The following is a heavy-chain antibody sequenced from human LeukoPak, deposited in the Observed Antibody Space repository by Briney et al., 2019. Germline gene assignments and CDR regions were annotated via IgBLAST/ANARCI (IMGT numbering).Heavy chain of an antibody. CDR2: ISGSGGST. CDR1: GFTFSSYA. J-gene: IGHJ4*02. CDR3: AKGSNFYHIVVVTQSDYFDY. Sequence: GGSLRLSCAASGFTFSSYAMSWVRQAPGKGLEWVSAISGSGGSTYCADSVKGRFTISRDNSKNTLYLQMNSLRAEDTALYYCAKGSNFYHIVVVTQSDYFDYWGQGTLVTVSS. V-gene: IGHV3-23*01. D-gene: IGHD2-21*02.